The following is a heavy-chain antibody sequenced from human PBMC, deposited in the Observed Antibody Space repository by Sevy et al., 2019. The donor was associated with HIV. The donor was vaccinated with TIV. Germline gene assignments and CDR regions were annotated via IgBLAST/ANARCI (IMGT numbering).Heavy chain of an antibody. CDR3: ARVDANYDKGFDP. V-gene: IGHV3-48*03. D-gene: IGHD3-22*01. CDR1: GFTFSSYE. Sequence: GGSLRLSCEASGFTFSSYEMNWVRQAPGKGLEWVSYISSSGTTKKYADSVKGRFNISRDNAKNSLYMQMNSLRAEDTAVYYCARVDANYDKGFDPWGQGTLVTVSS. CDR2: ISSSGTTK. J-gene: IGHJ5*02.